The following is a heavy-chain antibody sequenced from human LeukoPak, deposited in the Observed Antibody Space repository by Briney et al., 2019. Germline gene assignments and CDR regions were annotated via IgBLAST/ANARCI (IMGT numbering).Heavy chain of an antibody. CDR3: ARVEVLWFGELGAFDY. D-gene: IGHD3-10*01. CDR1: GGFISSSSYY. Sequence: SETLSLTCTVSGGFISSSSYYWGWIRQPPGKGLEWIGSIYYSGSTYYNPSLKSRVTISVDTSKNQFSLKLSSVTAADTAVYYCARVEVLWFGELGAFDYWGQGTLVTVSS. V-gene: IGHV4-39*07. J-gene: IGHJ4*02. CDR2: IYYSGST.